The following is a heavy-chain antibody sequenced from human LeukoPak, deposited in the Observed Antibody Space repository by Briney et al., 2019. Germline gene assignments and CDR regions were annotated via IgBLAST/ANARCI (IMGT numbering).Heavy chain of an antibody. CDR1: GGSFSGYY. CDR2: INNSGST. J-gene: IGHJ3*02. CDR3: ARPLAGAFDI. V-gene: IGHV4-34*01. Sequence: SETLSLTCAVYGGSFSGYYWSWIRQPPGKGLGWMGEINNSGSTNYNTSLKSRVTTSVDSSKNQFSLKLSSVTAADTAVYYCARPLAGAFDIWGQGTMVTVSS. D-gene: IGHD6-19*01.